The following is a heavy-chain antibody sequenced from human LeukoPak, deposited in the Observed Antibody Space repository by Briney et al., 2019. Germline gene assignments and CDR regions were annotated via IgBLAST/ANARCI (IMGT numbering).Heavy chain of an antibody. CDR3: ARYSSSWYSGWFDP. CDR2: ISAYNGNT. V-gene: IGHV1-18*01. CDR1: GYTFTIYG. D-gene: IGHD6-13*01. J-gene: IGHJ5*02. Sequence: EASVKVSFKASGYTFTIYGISWVRQAPGQGLEWMGWISAYNGNTNYAQKLQGRVTMTTDTSTSTAYMELRSLRSDDTAVYYCARYSSSWYSGWFDPWGQGTLVTVSS.